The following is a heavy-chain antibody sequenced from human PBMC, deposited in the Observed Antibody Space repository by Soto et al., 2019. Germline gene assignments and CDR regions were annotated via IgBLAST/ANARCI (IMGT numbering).Heavy chain of an antibody. J-gene: IGHJ4*02. Sequence: PGGSLRLSCAASGFTFSSYAMSWVRQAPGKGLEWVSAISGSGGSTYYADSVKGRFTISRDNSKNTLYLQMNSLRAEDTAVYYCATGFGGSWGYYFDYWGQGTLVTVSS. D-gene: IGHD2-15*01. CDR3: ATGFGGSWGYYFDY. CDR1: GFTFSSYA. CDR2: ISGSGGST. V-gene: IGHV3-23*01.